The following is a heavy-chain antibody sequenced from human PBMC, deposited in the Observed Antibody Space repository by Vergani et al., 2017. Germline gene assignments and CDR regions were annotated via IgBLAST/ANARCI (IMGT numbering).Heavy chain of an antibody. V-gene: IGHV4-34*01. CDR3: ARGRGATGGTN. CDR2: INHSGST. D-gene: IGHD4/OR15-4a*01. Sequence: QVQLQQWGAGLLKPSETLSLTCAVYGGSFSDYYWSWIRQPPGKGLEWIGEINHSGSTNYNPSLKSRVTISVDTSKNQFSLKLSSVTAADTAVYYCARGRGATGGTNWGQGTLVTVSS. CDR1: GGSFSDYY. J-gene: IGHJ4*02.